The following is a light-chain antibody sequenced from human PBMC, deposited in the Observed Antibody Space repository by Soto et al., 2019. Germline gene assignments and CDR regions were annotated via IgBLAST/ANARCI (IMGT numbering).Light chain of an antibody. CDR2: GAS. CDR1: QSVSSK. J-gene: IGKJ1*01. Sequence: EIVLTQSPGTLSVSPGERATLSCRASQSVSSKLAWYQQKPGQAPRLLFYGASTGATGIPARFSGSGSETGFTLSISSLQSEDFAVYYCQQYNNWPGTFGQGTKVEIK. CDR3: QQYNNWPGT. V-gene: IGKV3-15*01.